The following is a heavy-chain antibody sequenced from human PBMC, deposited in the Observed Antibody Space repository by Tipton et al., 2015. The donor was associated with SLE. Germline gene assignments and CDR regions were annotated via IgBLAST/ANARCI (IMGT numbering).Heavy chain of an antibody. J-gene: IGHJ4*02. Sequence: LRLSCAVYGGSFSGYYWSWIRQPPGKGLEWIGEINHSGSTNYNPSLKSRVTISVDTSKNQFSLKLSSVTAADTAVYYCARLVVAAATLLDYWGQGTLVTVSS. D-gene: IGHD2-15*01. CDR2: INHSGST. V-gene: IGHV4-34*01. CDR3: ARLVVAAATLLDY. CDR1: GGSFSGYY.